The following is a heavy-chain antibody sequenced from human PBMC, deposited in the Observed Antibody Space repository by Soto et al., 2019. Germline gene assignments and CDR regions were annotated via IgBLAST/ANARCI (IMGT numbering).Heavy chain of an antibody. CDR2: IYYSGST. Sequence: SETLSLTCTVSGGSISSSSYYWGWIRQPPGKGLEWIGSIYYSGSTYYNPSLKSRVTISVDTSKNQFSLKLSSVTAADTAVYYSASPLPGRNYYGMDVWGQGTTVTVSS. J-gene: IGHJ6*02. CDR3: ASPLPGRNYYGMDV. D-gene: IGHD1-1*01. V-gene: IGHV4-39*01. CDR1: GGSISSSSYY.